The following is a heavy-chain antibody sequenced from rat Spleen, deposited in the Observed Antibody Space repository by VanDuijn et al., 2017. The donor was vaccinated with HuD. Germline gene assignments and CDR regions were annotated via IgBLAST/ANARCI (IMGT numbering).Heavy chain of an antibody. CDR3: TTGDYGYTRLFAY. CDR2: ITSAGEIT. Sequence: EVQLVESGGGLVQPGRSLKLSCAASGFTFNNYWMTWIRQAPGKGLEWIASITSAGEITYYPDSVKGRFTISRDNAKSSLYLQMDSLRSEDTATYYCTTGDYGYTRLFAYWGQGTLVTVSS. D-gene: IGHD1-9*01. J-gene: IGHJ3*01. CDR1: GFTFNNYW. V-gene: IGHV5-31*01.